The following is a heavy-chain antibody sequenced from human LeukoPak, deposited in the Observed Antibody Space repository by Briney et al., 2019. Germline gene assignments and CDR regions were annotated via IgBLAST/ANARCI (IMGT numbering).Heavy chain of an antibody. D-gene: IGHD4/OR15-4a*01. Sequence: GGSLRLSCAASGFTFSSYSMNWVRQAPGKGLEWVSSISSSSSYIYYADSVKGRFTISRDNAKNSLYLQMNSLRAEDTAVYYCARLGALREDAFDIWGQGTMVTASS. J-gene: IGHJ3*02. CDR2: ISSSSSYI. CDR1: GFTFSSYS. V-gene: IGHV3-21*01. CDR3: ARLGALREDAFDI.